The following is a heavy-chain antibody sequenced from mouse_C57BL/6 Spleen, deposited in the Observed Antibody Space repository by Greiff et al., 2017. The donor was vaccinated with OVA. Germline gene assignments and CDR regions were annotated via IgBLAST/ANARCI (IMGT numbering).Heavy chain of an antibody. CDR2: ISSGGSYT. J-gene: IGHJ1*03. V-gene: IGHV5-6*02. CDR3: ARQEVARYFEV. CDR1: GFTFSSYG. Sequence: EVKLVESGGDLVKPGGSLKLSCAASGFTFSSYGMSWVRQTPDKRLEWVATISSGGSYTYYPDSVKGRFTISRDNAKNTLYLQMSSLKSEDTAMYYCARQEVARYFEVWGTGTTVTVSS. D-gene: IGHD1-1*01.